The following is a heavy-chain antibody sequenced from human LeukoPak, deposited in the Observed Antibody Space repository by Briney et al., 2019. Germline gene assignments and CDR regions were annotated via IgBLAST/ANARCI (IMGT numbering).Heavy chain of an antibody. J-gene: IGHJ4*02. Sequence: ASVKVSCKASGYTFTGYYMHWVRQAPGQGLEWMGWINPNSGGTNYAQKFHDRLTMTRDTSISTPYVEPNRLRADGTAVYYFATSTTVITLLGYWGQGTLVTVSS. CDR2: INPNSGGT. V-gene: IGHV1-2*02. CDR1: GYTFTGYY. CDR3: ATSTTVITLLGY. D-gene: IGHD4-17*01.